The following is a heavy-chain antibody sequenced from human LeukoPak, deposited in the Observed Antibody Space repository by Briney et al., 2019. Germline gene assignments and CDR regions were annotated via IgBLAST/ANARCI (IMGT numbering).Heavy chain of an antibody. V-gene: IGHV4-39*01. D-gene: IGHD3-3*01. J-gene: IGHJ4*02. CDR3: ARITIFGGNYFDY. CDR2: IYYSGST. CDR1: GGSISSSSYY. Sequence: SETLSLTCTVSGGSISSSSYYWGWIRQPPGKGLEWIGSIYYSGSTYYNPSLKSRVTISVDTSKNQFSLKLSSVTAADTAVYYCARITIFGGNYFDYWSQGTLVTVSS.